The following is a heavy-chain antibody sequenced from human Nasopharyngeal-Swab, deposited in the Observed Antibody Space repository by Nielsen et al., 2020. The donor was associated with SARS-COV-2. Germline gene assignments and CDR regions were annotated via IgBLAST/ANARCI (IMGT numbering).Heavy chain of an antibody. V-gene: IGHV1-8*01. D-gene: IGHD2-2*01. Sequence: ASVKVSCKASGYTFTSYDINWVRQATGQGLEWMGWMNPNSGNTGYARKFQGRVTMTRNTSISTAYMELSSLRSEDTAVYYCARDPGVVPAAKRYFDYWGQGTLVTVSS. CDR1: GYTFTSYD. J-gene: IGHJ4*02. CDR3: ARDPGVVPAAKRYFDY. CDR2: MNPNSGNT.